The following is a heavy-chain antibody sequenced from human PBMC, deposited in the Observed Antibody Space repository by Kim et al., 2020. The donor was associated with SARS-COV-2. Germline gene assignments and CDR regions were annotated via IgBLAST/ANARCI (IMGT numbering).Heavy chain of an antibody. J-gene: IGHJ4*02. CDR1: GFKFNNYG. CDR2: IWPDGGQK. Sequence: GGSLRLSCAASGFKFNNYGIHWVRQAPGKGLEWVAMIWPDGGQKQYLDSVKGRFTISRDNSNNVVSLQMNSLRAEDTAVYYCARDYYGSGSYSSGVGYWGQGTLVTVSS. D-gene: IGHD3-10*01. V-gene: IGHV3-33*01. CDR3: ARDYYGSGSYSSGVGY.